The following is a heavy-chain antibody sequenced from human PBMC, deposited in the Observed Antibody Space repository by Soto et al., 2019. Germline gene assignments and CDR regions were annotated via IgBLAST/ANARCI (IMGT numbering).Heavy chain of an antibody. CDR2: INPATGAA. V-gene: IGHV1-2*02. J-gene: IGHJ3*02. D-gene: IGHD3-3*01. CDR1: GYPVTAYY. CDR3: ARGGGVGVAGSAAFDM. Sequence: QLHLVQSGAVVKKPGASVTVSCSASGYPVTAYYMHWVRQAPGRGLEWMGGINPATGAAKYTQTFQGRVTMTRATSTSTVFMELSGLTSEDTPVFYCARGGGVGVAGSAAFDMWGQGTLVTVSS.